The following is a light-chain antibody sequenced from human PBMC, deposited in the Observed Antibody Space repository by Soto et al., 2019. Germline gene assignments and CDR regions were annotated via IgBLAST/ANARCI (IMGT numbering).Light chain of an antibody. V-gene: IGLV2-14*03. CDR3: SSFTSSSTRV. CDR1: SSDVGGYNY. J-gene: IGLJ1*01. CDR2: EVT. Sequence: QSVLTHPASVSGSPGQSITISCTGTSSDVGGYNYVSWYQQHPGKAPKLIIYEVTNRPSGVSNRFSGSKSDSTASLTIAGLQSEDEAEYYCSSFTSSSTRVFGTGTKVTVL.